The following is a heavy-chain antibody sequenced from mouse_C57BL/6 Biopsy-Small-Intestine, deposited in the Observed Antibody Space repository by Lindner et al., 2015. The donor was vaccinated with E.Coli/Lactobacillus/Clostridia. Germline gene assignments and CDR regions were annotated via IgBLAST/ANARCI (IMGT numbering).Heavy chain of an antibody. Sequence: VQLQESGPEVVKPGASVKMSCKASGYSFTGYFMNWVKQSHGKSLEWIGRINPYNGDTFYNQKFKGRATLTVDKSSSTVHMEFRSLTSEDSAVYYCAGYDGYYAWFAYWGAGTTVTVSS. D-gene: IGHD2-3*01. V-gene: IGHV1-20*01. CDR3: AGYDGYYAWFAY. CDR1: GYSFTGYF. J-gene: IGHJ1*01. CDR2: INPYNGDT.